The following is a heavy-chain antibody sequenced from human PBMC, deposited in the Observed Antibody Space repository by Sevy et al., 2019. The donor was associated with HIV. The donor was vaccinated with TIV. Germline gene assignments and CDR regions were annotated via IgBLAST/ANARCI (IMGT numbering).Heavy chain of an antibody. D-gene: IGHD5-12*01. J-gene: IGHJ4*02. Sequence: SETLSLTCAVYGESVSSSYWTWIRQPPGGGLDWVGEVDHSGGTSYKPSLKSRATVSLETSMRQFSLKFNCVTAADTAVYFCARGRSPKRLPLLYSGYDHMTAHFFDYWGQGALVTVSS. CDR3: ARGRSPKRLPLLYSGYDHMTAHFFDY. V-gene: IGHV4-34*01. CDR2: VDHSGGT. CDR1: GESVSSSY.